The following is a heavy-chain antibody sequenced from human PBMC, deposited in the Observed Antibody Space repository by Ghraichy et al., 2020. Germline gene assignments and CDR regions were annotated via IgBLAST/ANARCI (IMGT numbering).Heavy chain of an antibody. CDR3: SRAGMLRHPPKGDY. D-gene: IGHD2-15*01. V-gene: IGHV3-48*02. Sequence: GGSLRLSCAASGFMFSNNDVSMSWVRQAPGGGLEWFSYISISSSTIYYADSVKGRFNISRDNAQTSLYLQMNSMRDADKAVYYCSRAGMLRHPPKGDYW. CDR2: ISISSSTI. J-gene: IGHJ4*01. CDR1: GFMFSNNDVS.